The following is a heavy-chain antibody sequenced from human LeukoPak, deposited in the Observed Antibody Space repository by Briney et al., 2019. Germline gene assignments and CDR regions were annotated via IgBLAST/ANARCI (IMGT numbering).Heavy chain of an antibody. D-gene: IGHD5-12*01. CDR1: GYTFTSYD. CDR2: MNPNSGNT. V-gene: IGHV1-8*01. Sequence: ASVKVSCKASGYTFTSYDINWVRQATGQGLEWMGWMNPNSGNTGYAQKFQGRVTMTRNTSISTAYMELSSLRSEDTAVYYCARELYLWGHSGKDRRYYYYMDVWGKGTTVTVSS. J-gene: IGHJ6*03. CDR3: ARELYLWGHSGKDRRYYYYMDV.